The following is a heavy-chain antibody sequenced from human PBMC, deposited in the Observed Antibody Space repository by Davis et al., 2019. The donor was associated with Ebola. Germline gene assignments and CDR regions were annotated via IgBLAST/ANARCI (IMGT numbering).Heavy chain of an antibody. V-gene: IGHV3-30*18. D-gene: IGHD3-22*01. Sequence: GESLKISCAASGFTFSSYWMSWVRQAPGKGLEWVAVISYDGSNKYYADSVKGRFTISRDNSKNTLYLQMNSLRAEDTAVYYCAKVATVIPTYYYYGMDVWGQGTTVTVSS. CDR2: ISYDGSNK. J-gene: IGHJ6*02. CDR1: GFTFSSYW. CDR3: AKVATVIPTYYYYGMDV.